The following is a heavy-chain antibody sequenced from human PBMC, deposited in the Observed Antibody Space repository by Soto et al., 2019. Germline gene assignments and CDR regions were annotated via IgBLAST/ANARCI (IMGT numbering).Heavy chain of an antibody. CDR1: GFTFSDCA. Sequence: EVHLLESGGGLVQPGGSLRLSCAASGFTFSDCAMNWVRQAQGKGLEWVSGISGSGVGTYYADSVKGRFTVSRDNSKNTLYLQMNSLRAEDTALYYCAKDRGYYDSSGYYDAFDFWGQGTVVTVSS. CDR3: AKDRGYYDSSGYYDAFDF. J-gene: IGHJ3*01. V-gene: IGHV3-23*01. CDR2: ISGSGVGT. D-gene: IGHD3-22*01.